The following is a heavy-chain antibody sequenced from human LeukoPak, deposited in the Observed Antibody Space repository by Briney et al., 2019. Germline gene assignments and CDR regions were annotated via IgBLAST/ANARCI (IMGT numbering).Heavy chain of an antibody. CDR2: IYYSGST. CDR1: GGSISSYY. J-gene: IGHJ4*02. D-gene: IGHD6-19*01. Sequence: SETLSLTCTVSGGSISSYYWSLIRQPPGRGLEWIGYIYYSGSTNYNPSLKSRVTISVDTSKNQFSLKLSSVTAADTAVYYCARMGVAVAGPFFDYWGQGTLVTVSS. CDR3: ARMGVAVAGPFFDY. V-gene: IGHV4-59*01.